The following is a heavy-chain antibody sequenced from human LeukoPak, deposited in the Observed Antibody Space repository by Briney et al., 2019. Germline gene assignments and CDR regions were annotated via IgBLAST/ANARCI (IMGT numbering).Heavy chain of an antibody. V-gene: IGHV3-23*01. CDR3: ARSEITMVRGGAFDI. CDR1: GFTFSSYA. CDR2: ISGSGGST. Sequence: GGSLRLSCAASGFTFSSYAMSWVRQAPGKGLEWVSAISGSGGSTYYADSVKGRFTISRDNAKNSLFLQMNSLRAEDTAVYYCARSEITMVRGGAFDIWGQGTMVTVSS. D-gene: IGHD3-10*01. J-gene: IGHJ3*02.